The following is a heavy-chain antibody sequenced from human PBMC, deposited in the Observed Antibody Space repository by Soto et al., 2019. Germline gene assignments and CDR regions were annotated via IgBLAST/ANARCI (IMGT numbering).Heavy chain of an antibody. CDR1: GGSISSSNW. V-gene: IGHV4-4*02. J-gene: IGHJ5*02. CDR2: IHHSGST. Sequence: QVQLQESGPGLVKPSGTLSLTCAVSGGSISSSNWWSWVRQPPGKGLEWIGEIHHSGSTNYNPSLKSRVTISVDKSKNQFSLKLTSVTAADPAVYYCARALRGYSYSSFGEKKNYKWFDPWGQGTLVTVSS. D-gene: IGHD5-18*01. CDR3: ARALRGYSYSSFGEKKNYKWFDP.